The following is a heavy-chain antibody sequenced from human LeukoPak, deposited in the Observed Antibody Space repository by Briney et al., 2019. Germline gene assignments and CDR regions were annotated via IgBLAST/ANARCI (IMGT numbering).Heavy chain of an antibody. J-gene: IGHJ4*02. CDR2: IKNDGSEA. CDR1: GFNFRDHW. Sequence: GGSLRLSCAVSGFNFRDHWMDWVRQAPGKGLEWVGHIKNDGSEAYYLDSLKGRFSISRDNTNNALYLQMNSLRVEDTAVYYCVKNDGWFHLAQWGQGTLVTVSS. D-gene: IGHD6-19*01. V-gene: IGHV3-7*03. CDR3: VKNDGWFHLAQ.